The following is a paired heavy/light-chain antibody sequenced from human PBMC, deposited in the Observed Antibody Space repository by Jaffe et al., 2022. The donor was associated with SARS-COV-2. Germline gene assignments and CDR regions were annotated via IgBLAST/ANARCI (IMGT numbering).Light chain of an antibody. CDR2: SAS. J-gene: IGKJ1*01. CDR3: QEYYNWRGT. Sequence: EIVMTQSPATLSVSPGERATLSCRASQTVGSSLAWYQQKPGQAPRLLIYSASTRATGIPARFSGSGSGTEFTLTISSLQSEDSAVYSCQEYYNWRGTFGQGTKVEI. CDR1: QTVGSS. V-gene: IGKV3-15*01.
Heavy chain of an antibody. CDR3: ARGVSEYYYSYMDV. Sequence: EVQLVESGGGLVQPGGSLRLSCAVSGFPFSSYSMNWVRQAPGKGLEWVSYISNSGSITYYADSVKGRFTISRDSARNSLYLQMNSLRAEDTAVYYCARGVSEYYYSYMDVWGKGTTVTVSS. J-gene: IGHJ6*03. CDR2: ISNSGSIT. D-gene: IGHD6-13*01. V-gene: IGHV3-48*01. CDR1: GFPFSSYS.